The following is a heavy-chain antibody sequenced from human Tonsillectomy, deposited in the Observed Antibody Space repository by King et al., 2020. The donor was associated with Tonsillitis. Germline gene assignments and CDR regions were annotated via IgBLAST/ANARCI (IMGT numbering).Heavy chain of an antibody. J-gene: IGHJ4*02. CDR2: ISGSGGRT. V-gene: IGHV3-23*04. Sequence: VQLVESGGGLVQPGGSLRISCAASGVTFSSYAMSWVRQAPGKGLEWVSAISGSGGRTYYADTVKGRFTISRDNSKNTRYMQMNSLRAEDTAVYYCARKAGLAYWGQGALVTVSS. CDR3: ARKAGLAY. CDR1: GVTFSSYA. D-gene: IGHD3-10*01.